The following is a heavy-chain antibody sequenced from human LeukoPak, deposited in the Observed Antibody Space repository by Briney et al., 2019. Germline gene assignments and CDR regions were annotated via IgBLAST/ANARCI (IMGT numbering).Heavy chain of an antibody. CDR3: AREDRAEPCFDI. CDR2: IYYSGST. Sequence: PSETLSLTCTVSGGSISSSSYYWGWIRQPPGKGLEWIGSIYYSGSTYYNPSLKSRVTISVDTSKNQFSLKLSSVTAADTAVYYCAREDRAEPCFDIWGQGTMVTVSS. J-gene: IGHJ3*02. V-gene: IGHV4-39*07. D-gene: IGHD1-26*01. CDR1: GGSISSSSYY.